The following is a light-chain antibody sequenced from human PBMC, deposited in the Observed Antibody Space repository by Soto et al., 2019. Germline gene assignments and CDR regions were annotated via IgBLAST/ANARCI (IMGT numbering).Light chain of an antibody. CDR3: QQYNSYSVWT. CDR1: QSISSW. CDR2: KAS. Sequence: ILLIQSAPTLSRNGGDRGTITSGASQSISSWLAWYQQKPGKAPKLLIYKASSLESGVPSRFSGSGSGTEFTLTISSLQPDDFATYYCQQYNSYSVWTFGQGTKVDIK. V-gene: IGKV1-5*03. J-gene: IGKJ1*01.